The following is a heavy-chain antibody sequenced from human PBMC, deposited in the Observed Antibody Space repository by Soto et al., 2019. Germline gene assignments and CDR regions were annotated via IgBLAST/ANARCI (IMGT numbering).Heavy chain of an antibody. CDR2: ISGSGGST. V-gene: IGHV3-23*01. CDR3: AKDIVVVVAAGDAFDI. J-gene: IGHJ3*02. CDR1: GFTFSSYA. Sequence: GGSLRLSCAASGFTFSSYAMSGVRQAPGKGLEWVSAISGSGGSTYYADSVKGRFTISRDNSKNTLYLQMNSLRAEDTAVYYCAKDIVVVVAAGDAFDIWGQGTMVTVSS. D-gene: IGHD2-15*01.